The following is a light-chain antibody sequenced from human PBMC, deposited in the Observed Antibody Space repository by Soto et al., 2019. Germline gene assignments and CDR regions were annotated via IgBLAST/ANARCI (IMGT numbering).Light chain of an antibody. J-gene: IGKJ2*01. CDR1: QSVSSN. CDR2: GAS. Sequence: ELVMTQSPATLSVSPGEGATLSCSASQSVSSNLAWYQQKPGQTPRLLIYGASTRANGIPARFSGSGSGTEYTLTISSLQCADFAVYYCQQYKYCPSFGQGTNVENK. V-gene: IGKV3-15*01. CDR3: QQYKYCPS.